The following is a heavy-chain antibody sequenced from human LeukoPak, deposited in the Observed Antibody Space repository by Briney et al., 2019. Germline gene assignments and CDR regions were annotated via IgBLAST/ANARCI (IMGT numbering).Heavy chain of an antibody. Sequence: ASMKVSCKASGYTFINYGFSWVRQAPGQGLEWMGCISAYNGNTNYLQKFQGRVTMTTDTSTNTVYMELRSLSSDDTAVYYCARVSTNSRVAGYDPQWYFDLWGRGTPVTVSP. CDR1: GYTFINYG. J-gene: IGHJ2*01. CDR2: ISAYNGNT. V-gene: IGHV1-18*04. D-gene: IGHD5-12*01. CDR3: ARVSTNSRVAGYDPQWYFDL.